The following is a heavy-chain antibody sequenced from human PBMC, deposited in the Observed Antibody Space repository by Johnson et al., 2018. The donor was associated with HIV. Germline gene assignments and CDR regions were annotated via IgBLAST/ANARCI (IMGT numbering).Heavy chain of an antibody. CDR1: GFTFSNYW. J-gene: IGHJ3*02. Sequence: VQLVESGGGLVQPGGSLRLSCVASGFTFSNYWMHWVRQAPGKGLVWVSRINSDGSSTSYADSVKGRFTISRDNAKNTLYLQMNSLRAEDTAVYYCARNSGWSTGNDAFDIWGQGTMVTVSS. V-gene: IGHV3-74*02. CDR3: ARNSGWSTGNDAFDI. CDR2: INSDGSST. D-gene: IGHD6-19*01.